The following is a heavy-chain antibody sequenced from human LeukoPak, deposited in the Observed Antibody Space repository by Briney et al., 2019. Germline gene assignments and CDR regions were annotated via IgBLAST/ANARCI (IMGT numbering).Heavy chain of an antibody. CDR2: MNPNSGKT. J-gene: IGHJ4*02. V-gene: IGHV1-8*01. D-gene: IGHD5-24*01. Sequence: ASAKVSCKASGYTFTSYDINWVRQATGQGLEWMGYMNPNSGKTEYAQKFQGRVTMTADTSISTAYMELSSLTSEDTAVYYCARELRRDAYWGQGTLVTVSS. CDR1: GYTFTSYD. CDR3: ARELRRDAY.